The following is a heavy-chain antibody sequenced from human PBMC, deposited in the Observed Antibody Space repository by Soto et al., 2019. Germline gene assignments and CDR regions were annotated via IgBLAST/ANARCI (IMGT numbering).Heavy chain of an antibody. D-gene: IGHD1-26*01. J-gene: IGHJ6*02. CDR1: GGSISSYY. Sequence: SETLSLTCXVXGGSISSYYWSWIRQPPGKGLEWIGYIYYSGSTNYNPSLKSRVTISVDTSKKQFSLKLSSVTAADTAVYYCPRESEDSDYYYGMDVWGQGTTVTVSS. CDR3: PRESEDSDYYYGMDV. CDR2: IYYSGST. V-gene: IGHV4-59*01.